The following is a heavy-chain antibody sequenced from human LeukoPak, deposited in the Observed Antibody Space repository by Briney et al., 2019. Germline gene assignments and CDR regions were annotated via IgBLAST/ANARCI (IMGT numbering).Heavy chain of an antibody. D-gene: IGHD3-22*01. CDR3: ARDLPPYYYDSSAPGY. Sequence: ASVKVSCKASGYTFSGYFMHWVRQAPGQGLEWMGWINPNSGGTKYAQKLQGRVTMTTDTSTSTAYVELRSLRSDDTAVYYCARDLPPYYYDSSAPGYWGQGTLVTVSS. CDR2: INPNSGGT. V-gene: IGHV1-2*02. J-gene: IGHJ4*02. CDR1: GYTFSGYF.